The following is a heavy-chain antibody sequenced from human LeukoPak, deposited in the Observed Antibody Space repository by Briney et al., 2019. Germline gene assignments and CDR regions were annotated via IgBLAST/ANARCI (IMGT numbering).Heavy chain of an antibody. D-gene: IGHD3-10*01. CDR3: TKEGGEFRISLLSLYFDY. V-gene: IGHV3-30*18. Sequence: GGSLRLSCAASGFTFSTYGMHWVRQAPGQGLEWVALISYDGSNKYYADSVKGRFTISRDNSKNTLYLQMNSLRPEDTAVYYCTKEGGEFRISLLSLYFDYWGQGTLATVSS. J-gene: IGHJ4*02. CDR2: ISYDGSNK. CDR1: GFTFSTYG.